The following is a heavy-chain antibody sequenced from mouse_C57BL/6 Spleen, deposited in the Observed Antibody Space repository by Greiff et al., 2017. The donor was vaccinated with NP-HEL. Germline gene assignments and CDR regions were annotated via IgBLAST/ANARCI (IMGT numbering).Heavy chain of an antibody. CDR1: GYTFTSYT. CDR2: INPSSGYT. CDR3: ARVLRSSYFDV. J-gene: IGHJ1*03. V-gene: IGHV1-4*01. Sequence: VKLQESGAELARPGASVKMSCKASGYTFTSYTMHWVKQRPGQGLEWIGYINPSSGYTKYNQKFKDKATLTADKSSSTAYMQLSSLTSEDSAVYYCARVLRSSYFDVWGTGTTVTVSS. D-gene: IGHD1-1*01.